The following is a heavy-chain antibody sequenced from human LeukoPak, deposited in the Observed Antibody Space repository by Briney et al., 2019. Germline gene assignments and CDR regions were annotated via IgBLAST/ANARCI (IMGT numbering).Heavy chain of an antibody. J-gene: IGHJ4*02. V-gene: IGHV1-46*01. Sequence: ASVKVSCKASGYTFTSYYMHWVRQAPGQGLEWMGIINPSGGSTSYAQKFQGRVTMTRDTSTSTVYMELSSLRSEDTAVYYCARDRNYGSGSYIPYYFDYWGQGTLVTVSS. CDR1: GYTFTSYY. CDR3: ARDRNYGSGSYIPYYFDY. D-gene: IGHD3-10*01. CDR2: INPSGGST.